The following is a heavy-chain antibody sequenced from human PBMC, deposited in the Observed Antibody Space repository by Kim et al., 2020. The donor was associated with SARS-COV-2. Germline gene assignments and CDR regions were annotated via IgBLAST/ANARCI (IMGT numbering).Heavy chain of an antibody. V-gene: IGHV3-23*01. J-gene: IGHJ4*02. D-gene: IGHD3-10*02. CDR1: GFTFTSYA. CDR3: AKALAGRGVSMYSFDH. Sequence: GGSLRLSCAASGFTFTSYAMSWVRQAPGKGLEWVSAIHTGGDNTFYTDSVKGRFTISRDNSKNTLFLQMNSLRAEDTALYYCAKALAGRGVSMYSFDHWGQGTLVTVSS. CDR2: IHTGGDNT.